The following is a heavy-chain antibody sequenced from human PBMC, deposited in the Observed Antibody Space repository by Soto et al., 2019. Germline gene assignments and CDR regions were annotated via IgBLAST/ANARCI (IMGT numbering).Heavy chain of an antibody. J-gene: IGHJ6*02. CDR3: ARDRVPAAGTGDYYYYGMDV. D-gene: IGHD6-13*01. CDR2: IYHSGST. V-gene: IGHV4-4*02. CDR1: GGSISSSNW. Sequence: SETLSLTCAVSGGSISSSNWWSWVRQPPGKGLEWIGEIYHSGSTNYNPSLKSRVTISVDKSKNQFSLKLSSVTAADTAVYYCARDRVPAAGTGDYYYYGMDVWGQGTTVTVFS.